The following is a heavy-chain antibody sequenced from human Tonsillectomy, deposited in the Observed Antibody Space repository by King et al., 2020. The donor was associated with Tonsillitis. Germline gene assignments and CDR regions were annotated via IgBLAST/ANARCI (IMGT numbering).Heavy chain of an antibody. D-gene: IGHD6-19*01. CDR3: ARRQSIAVAGTNHHYYGLDV. CDR1: GGSISSYY. CDR2: IYYSGST. V-gene: IGHV4-59*01. J-gene: IGHJ6*02. Sequence: QLQESGPGLVKPSETLSLTCTVSGGSISSYYWSWIRPPPGKGLEWIGYIYYSGSTNYNPSLKSRVTISVDSSKNQFSLKLSSVTAADTAVYYCARRQSIAVAGTNHHYYGLDVWGQGTTVTVSS.